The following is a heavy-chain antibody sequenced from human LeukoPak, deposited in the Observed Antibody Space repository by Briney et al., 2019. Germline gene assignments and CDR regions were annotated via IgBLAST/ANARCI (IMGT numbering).Heavy chain of an antibody. V-gene: IGHV3-48*03. CDR3: ARGRYCSGGSCYSLDAFDI. CDR1: GFTFSSYE. J-gene: IGHJ3*02. D-gene: IGHD2-15*01. CDR2: ISSSGSTI. Sequence: GGSLRLSXAASGFTFSSYEMNWVRQAPGKGLEWVSYISSSGSTIYYADSVKGRFTISRDNAKNSLYLQMNSLRAEDTAVYYCARGRYCSGGSCYSLDAFDIWGPGTMVTVSS.